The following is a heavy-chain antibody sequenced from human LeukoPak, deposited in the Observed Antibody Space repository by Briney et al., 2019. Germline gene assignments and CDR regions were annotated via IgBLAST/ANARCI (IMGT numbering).Heavy chain of an antibody. CDR2: INPNSGGT. J-gene: IGHJ4*02. Sequence: ASVTVSCKASGYTFTGYYMNWVRQAPGQGPEWMGWINPNSGGTKYAQKFQGRVTMTRDTSITTAYMELSRLRSDDTAVYYCATTNYYGSGSYQYYFDYWGQGTLVTVSS. D-gene: IGHD3-10*01. CDR3: ATTNYYGSGSYQYYFDY. V-gene: IGHV1-2*02. CDR1: GYTFTGYY.